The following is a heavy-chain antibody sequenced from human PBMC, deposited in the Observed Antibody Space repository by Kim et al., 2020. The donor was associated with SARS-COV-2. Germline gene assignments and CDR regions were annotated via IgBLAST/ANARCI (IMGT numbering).Heavy chain of an antibody. CDR1: GGSISSSNW. Sequence: SETLSLTCAVSGGSISSSNWWSWVRQPPGKGLEWIGEIYHSGSTNYNPSLKSRVTISVDKSKNQFSLKLSSVTAADTAVYYCASGGIFRYSSGWYRPHAFDIWGQGTMVTVSS. D-gene: IGHD6-19*01. CDR2: IYHSGST. V-gene: IGHV4-4*02. CDR3: ASGGIFRYSSGWYRPHAFDI. J-gene: IGHJ3*02.